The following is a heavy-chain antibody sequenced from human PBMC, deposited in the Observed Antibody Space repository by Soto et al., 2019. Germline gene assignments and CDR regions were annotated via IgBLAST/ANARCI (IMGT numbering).Heavy chain of an antibody. J-gene: IGHJ4*02. V-gene: IGHV5-51*01. D-gene: IGHD3-3*01. CDR2: MYPGDSDI. CDR1: GYDFNTNW. CDR3: ARLPRDCNKTSCYYSDH. Sequence: PGGSLKISCRGSGYDFNTNWFGWVRQLPGSGLEWVGIMYPGDSDIRYNPSVQGHVTLSVDVTVSTAFLQWRSLETSDTGMYFCARLPRDCNKTSCYYSDHWGQGTQVTVSS.